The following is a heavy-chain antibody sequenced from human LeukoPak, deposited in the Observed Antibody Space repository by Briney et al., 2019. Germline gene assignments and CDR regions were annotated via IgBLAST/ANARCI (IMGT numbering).Heavy chain of an antibody. CDR1: GYTFTSYA. D-gene: IGHD4-17*01. Sequence: ASVKVSCKASGYTFTSYAMNWVRQAPGQGLEWMGWINTNTGNPTYAQGFTGRFVFSLDTSVSTAYLQISSLKAEDTAVYYCARAGDLDYGDSYPTYYFDYWGQGTLVTVSS. CDR2: INTNTGNP. J-gene: IGHJ4*02. CDR3: ARAGDLDYGDSYPTYYFDY. V-gene: IGHV7-4-1*02.